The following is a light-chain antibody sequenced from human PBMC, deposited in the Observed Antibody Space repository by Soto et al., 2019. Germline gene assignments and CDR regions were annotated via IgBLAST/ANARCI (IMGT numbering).Light chain of an antibody. J-gene: IGLJ1*01. Sequence: QSALTQPASVSGSPGQSITISCTGTSSDVVGYNYVSWYQQHPGKAPKLMIYEVSNRPSGVSNRFSGSKSGNTASLTISGLQAEDEADYYCSSYTSSSTNVFGTGTKLTVL. CDR1: SSDVVGYNY. V-gene: IGLV2-14*01. CDR2: EVS. CDR3: SSYTSSSTNV.